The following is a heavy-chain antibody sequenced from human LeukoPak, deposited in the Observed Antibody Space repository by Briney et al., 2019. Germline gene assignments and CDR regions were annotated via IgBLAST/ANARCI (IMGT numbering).Heavy chain of an antibody. CDR1: GLTFSSYG. D-gene: IGHD1-26*01. Sequence: GGSLRLSCAASGLTFSSYGMHWVRQAPGKGLEWVAFIRYDGSNKYYADSAKGRFTISRDNSKNTLYLQMNSLRAEDTAVYYCAKSAELWSYWDFDYWGQGTLVTVSS. V-gene: IGHV3-30*02. CDR2: IRYDGSNK. J-gene: IGHJ4*02. CDR3: AKSAELWSYWDFDY.